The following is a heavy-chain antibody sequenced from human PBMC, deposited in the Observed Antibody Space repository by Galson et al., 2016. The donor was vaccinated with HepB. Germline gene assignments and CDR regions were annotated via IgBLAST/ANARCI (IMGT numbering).Heavy chain of an antibody. J-gene: IGHJ2*01. D-gene: IGHD3-16*01. CDR2: ISYDGKSE. Sequence: SLRLSCAASGFTFSTYGMHWVRQAPGKGLEWVALISYDGKSESYADSVKGRVTISRDNSKNTLYLQMHSLRGEDTAVYYCARDISNVWGSSWYFDLWGRGTLVTVSS. CDR1: GFTFSTYG. V-gene: IGHV3-30*03. CDR3: ARDISNVWGSSWYFDL.